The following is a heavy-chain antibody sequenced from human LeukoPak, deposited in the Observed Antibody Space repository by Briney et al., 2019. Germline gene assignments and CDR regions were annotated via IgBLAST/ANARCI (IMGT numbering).Heavy chain of an antibody. V-gene: IGHV3-53*05. CDR3: AKDRRAVADLLFDY. J-gene: IGHJ4*02. CDR2: IYSGGSR. D-gene: IGHD6-19*01. Sequence: PGGSLRLSCAASGFTVSSNYMSWVRQAPGKGLEWVSVIYSGGSRYYADSVKGRFTISRDNSKNTLYLQMNSLRAEDTAVYYCAKDRRAVADLLFDYWGQGTLVTVSS. CDR1: GFTVSSNY.